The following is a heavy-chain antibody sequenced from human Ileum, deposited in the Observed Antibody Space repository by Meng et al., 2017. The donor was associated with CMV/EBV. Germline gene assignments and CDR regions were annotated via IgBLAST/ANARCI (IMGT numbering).Heavy chain of an antibody. V-gene: IGHV1-18*01. J-gene: IGHJ6*02. Sequence: ASVKVSCKASGYTFTSYGISWVRQAPGQGLEWMGWISAYNGNTNYAQKLQGRVTMTTDTSTSTAYLELRSLRSDDTAVYYCGRDRYAWAGTRGDMDVWGQGTTVTVSS. CDR3: GRDRYAWAGTRGDMDV. CDR2: ISAYNGNT. CDR1: GYTFTSYG. D-gene: IGHD3-16*01.